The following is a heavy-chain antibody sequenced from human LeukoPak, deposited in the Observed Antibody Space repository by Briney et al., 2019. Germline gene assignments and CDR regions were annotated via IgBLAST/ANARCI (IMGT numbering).Heavy chain of an antibody. V-gene: IGHV3-23*01. Sequence: GSLRLSCAASGFTFSNYAMSWVRQSPGKGLEWVSSIGGSGGSTHYADSVKGRFTISRDNSKNTMYLQMNSLRAEETAVFYCARAMAVGDYYFDYWGQGTLVTVSS. J-gene: IGHJ4*02. D-gene: IGHD6-19*01. CDR3: ARAMAVGDYYFDY. CDR1: GFTFSNYA. CDR2: IGGSGGST.